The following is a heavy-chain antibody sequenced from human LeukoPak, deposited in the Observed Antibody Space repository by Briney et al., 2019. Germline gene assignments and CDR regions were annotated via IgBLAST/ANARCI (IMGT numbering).Heavy chain of an antibody. J-gene: IGHJ4*02. D-gene: IGHD3-22*01. CDR2: INHSGST. V-gene: IGHV4-34*01. CDR3: ARDYYDSSGYYHY. CDR1: GGSFSGYY. Sequence: PSETLPLTCAVYGGSFSGYYWSWIRQPPGKGLEWIGEINHSGSTNYNPSLKSRVTISVDTSKNQFSLKLSSVTAADTAVYYCARDYYDSSGYYHYWGQGTLVTVSS.